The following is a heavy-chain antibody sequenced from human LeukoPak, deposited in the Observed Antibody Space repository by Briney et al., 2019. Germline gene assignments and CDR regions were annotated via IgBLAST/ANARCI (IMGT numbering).Heavy chain of an antibody. Sequence: PETLSLTCAVYGGSFSGYYWSWIRQPPGKGLEWIGEINHSGSTNYNPSLKSRVTISVDTSKNQFSLKLSSVTAADTAVYYCARAPPRGIPAAQLDYWGQGTLVIVSS. CDR2: INHSGST. V-gene: IGHV4-34*01. CDR1: GGSFSGYY. D-gene: IGHD2-2*01. J-gene: IGHJ4*02. CDR3: ARAPPRGIPAAQLDY.